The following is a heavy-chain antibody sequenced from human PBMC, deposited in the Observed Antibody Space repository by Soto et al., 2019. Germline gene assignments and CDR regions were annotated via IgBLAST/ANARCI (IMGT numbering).Heavy chain of an antibody. J-gene: IGHJ4*02. D-gene: IGHD3-22*01. CDR1: GFTFSSYA. V-gene: IGHV3-23*01. CDR2: ISGSGGST. Sequence: PGGSLRLSCAASGFTFSSYAMSLVRQAPGKGLEWVSAISGSGGSTYYADSVKGRFTISRDNSKNTLYLQMNSLRAEDTAVYYCASYVYYYYDSSSPGNYWGQGTLVTVSS. CDR3: ASYVYYYYDSSSPGNY.